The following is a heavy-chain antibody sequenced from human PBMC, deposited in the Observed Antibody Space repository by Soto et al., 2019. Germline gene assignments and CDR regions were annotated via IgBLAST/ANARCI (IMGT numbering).Heavy chain of an antibody. CDR1: GYTFTSYY. V-gene: IGHV1-46*03. J-gene: IGHJ6*03. CDR3: ARRGITIIGMVIIGWYYIDV. CDR2: INPSGGST. D-gene: IGHD3-3*01. Sequence: ASVKVSCKASGYTFTSYYMHWVRQARGQGLVWMGIINPSGGSTSYAQKFQGRVTMTRDTSTSTVYMELSSLRSEDTAVYYCARRGITIIGMVIIGWYYIDVWGKGTTVTVSS.